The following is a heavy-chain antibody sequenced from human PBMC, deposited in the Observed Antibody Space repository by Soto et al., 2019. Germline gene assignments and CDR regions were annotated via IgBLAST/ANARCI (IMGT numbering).Heavy chain of an antibody. Sequence: QVQLVQSGAEVKKPGSSVKVSCKASGGTFSSYAISWVRQAPGQGLEWMGGINPIFGTANYAQKFQGRVRITADESTITAYMERSSLRSEDTAVYYCASGSSSLPEPPFDYWGQGTLVTVSS. CDR2: INPIFGTA. V-gene: IGHV1-69*12. CDR1: GGTFSSYA. J-gene: IGHJ4*02. D-gene: IGHD6-6*01. CDR3: ASGSSSLPEPPFDY.